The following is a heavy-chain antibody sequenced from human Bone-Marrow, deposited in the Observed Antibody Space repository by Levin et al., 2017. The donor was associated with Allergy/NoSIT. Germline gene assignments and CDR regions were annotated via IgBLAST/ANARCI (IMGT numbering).Heavy chain of an antibody. D-gene: IGHD6-19*01. Sequence: SCAASGFTFSSYAMNWVRQAPGKGLEWVAVISYDGSNTFYADPVKGRFTISRDNSKNTVFLQTDSLRVDDTAVYFCARARSGWENDVFDIWGQGTMVTVSS. V-gene: IGHV3-30*04. J-gene: IGHJ3*02. CDR2: ISYDGSNT. CDR3: ARARSGWENDVFDI. CDR1: GFTFSSYA.